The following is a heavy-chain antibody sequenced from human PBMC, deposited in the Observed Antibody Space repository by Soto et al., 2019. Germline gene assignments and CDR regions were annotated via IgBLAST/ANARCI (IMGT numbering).Heavy chain of an antibody. D-gene: IGHD2-21*02. CDR3: ARDGGWTWGGGDFDDAFDI. CDR2: ISYDGSNK. V-gene: IGHV3-30-3*01. J-gene: IGHJ3*02. Sequence: QVQLVESGGGVVQPGRSLRLSCAASGFTFSRYGMHWVRQAPGKGLEWVAVISYDGSNKYYADSVKGRFTISRDNSENTLYLQMNSLRAEDTAVYYCARDGGWTWGGGDFDDAFDIWGQGTMVTVSS. CDR1: GFTFSRYG.